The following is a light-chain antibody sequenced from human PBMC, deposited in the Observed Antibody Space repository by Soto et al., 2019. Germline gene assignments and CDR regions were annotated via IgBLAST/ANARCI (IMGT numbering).Light chain of an antibody. V-gene: IGKV3-11*01. CDR2: DAS. CDR3: QQRSSWPWT. J-gene: IGKJ1*01. CDR1: QSVGSF. Sequence: IVLTQSPATLSLSPGERATLSCRASQSVGSFLAWYQQKRGQAPRLLIYDASNRATGIPARFSGSGSGTDFTLTSSSLEPADFTVYYCQQRSSWPWTFGQGTKVEIK.